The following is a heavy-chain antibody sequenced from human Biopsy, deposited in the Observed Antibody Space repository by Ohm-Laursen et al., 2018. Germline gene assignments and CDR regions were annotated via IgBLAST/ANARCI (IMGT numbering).Heavy chain of an antibody. CDR3: VGSGDASY. D-gene: IGHD3-16*01. V-gene: IGHV3-74*01. CDR2: ISADGRTT. CDR1: GFTLSSAW. J-gene: IGHJ4*02. Sequence: SLRLFCAASGFTLSSAWMYWVRQAPGKGLVWVSRISADGRTTAYADSVKGRFTISRDTAKNTLYLQLNSLRAEDTAVYYCVGSGDASYWGQGTLVTVSS.